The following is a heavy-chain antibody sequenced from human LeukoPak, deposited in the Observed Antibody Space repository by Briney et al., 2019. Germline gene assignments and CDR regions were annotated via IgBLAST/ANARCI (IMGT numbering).Heavy chain of an antibody. CDR3: ARDLGRDLSCYDY. CDR2: ISSSSSYI. Sequence: GGSLRLSCAASGLTFSSYSMNWVRQAPGKGLEWVSSISSSSSYIYYADSVKGRFTISRDNAKNSLYLQMNSLRAEDTAVYYCARDLGRDLSCYDYWGQGTLATVSS. D-gene: IGHD2-15*01. V-gene: IGHV3-21*01. CDR1: GLTFSSYS. J-gene: IGHJ4*02.